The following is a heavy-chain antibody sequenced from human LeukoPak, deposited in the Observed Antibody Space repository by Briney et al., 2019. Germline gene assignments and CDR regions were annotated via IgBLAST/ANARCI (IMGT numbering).Heavy chain of an antibody. Sequence: AGGSLRLSCAASGFTFSSHGMHWVRQAPGKGLEWVSIIWYDGSDEYYADSVKGRFTISRDNSKNTLYLQTNSLRAEDTAVYYCARDGGYHSSGPFDYWGQGTLVTVSS. CDR3: ARDGGYHSSGPFDY. V-gene: IGHV3-33*01. CDR1: GFTFSSHG. CDR2: IWYDGSDE. J-gene: IGHJ4*02. D-gene: IGHD3-22*01.